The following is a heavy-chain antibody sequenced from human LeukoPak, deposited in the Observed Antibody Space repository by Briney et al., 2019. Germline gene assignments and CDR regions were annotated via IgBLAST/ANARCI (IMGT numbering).Heavy chain of an antibody. CDR1: GFTISSYA. D-gene: IGHD1-26*01. J-gene: IGHJ4*02. CDR3: ARLSAGAGDY. Sequence: PWGSLRLSCAASGFTISSYAMRWVRQAPGKGLGWVSYISVSGGSTYYADSVKGRFSISRDKSKNTLYLQMHSLRAENTAVYYCARLSAGAGDYWGQGTLVTVSS. V-gene: IGHV3-23*01. CDR2: ISVSGGST.